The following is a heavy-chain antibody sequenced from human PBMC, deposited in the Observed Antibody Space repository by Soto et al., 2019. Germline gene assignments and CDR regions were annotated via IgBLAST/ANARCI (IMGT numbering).Heavy chain of an antibody. CDR3: AGRGSGSYYDY. CDR1: GFTFSSYA. Sequence: EVQLLESGGGLVQPGGSLRLSCAASGFTFSSYAMRWVRQAPGKGLEWVSANSGSGGSTYYADSVKGRFTISRDNSKNTLYLQMNSLGAEETGVYYCAGRGSGSYYDYWGQGTLVTVSS. D-gene: IGHD1-26*01. V-gene: IGHV3-23*01. J-gene: IGHJ4*02. CDR2: NSGSGGST.